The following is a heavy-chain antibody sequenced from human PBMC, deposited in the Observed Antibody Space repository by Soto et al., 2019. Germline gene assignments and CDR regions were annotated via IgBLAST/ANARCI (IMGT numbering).Heavy chain of an antibody. Sequence: EVQLVESGGGLVQPGGSLRLSCEASGFIFNNYAMNWVRQAPGKGLEWVSYISSSSSTIYNADSVKGRFTISRDNAKNSLYLQMNSLRDEDMAVYYCARGGCSGGSCQGAWTMDVWGQGTTVTVSS. V-gene: IGHV3-48*02. J-gene: IGHJ6*02. CDR2: ISSSSSTI. CDR1: GFIFNNYA. CDR3: ARGGCSGGSCQGAWTMDV. D-gene: IGHD2-15*01.